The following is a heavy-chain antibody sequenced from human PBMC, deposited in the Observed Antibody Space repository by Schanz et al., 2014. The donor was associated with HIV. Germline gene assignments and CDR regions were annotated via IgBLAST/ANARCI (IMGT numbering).Heavy chain of an antibody. CDR3: AKDSGDSGGYYTYYFDY. J-gene: IGHJ4*02. Sequence: EVQLVESGGGLVQPGRSLRLSCAASGFTFGDYAMHWVRQAPGKGLEWVSGTSGSGSSTYYADSVKGRFTISRDISKNTLYLHVNSLRAEDTAVYYCAKDSGDSGGYYTYYFDYWGQGTLVTVSS. CDR1: GFTFGDYA. CDR2: TSGSGSST. V-gene: IGHV3-23*04. D-gene: IGHD3-22*01.